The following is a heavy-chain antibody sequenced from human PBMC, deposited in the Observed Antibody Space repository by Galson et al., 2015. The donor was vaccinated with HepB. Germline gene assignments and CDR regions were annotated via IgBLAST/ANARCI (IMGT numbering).Heavy chain of an antibody. CDR2: IKDDGSVT. Sequence: SLRLSCAASGFTFSSYWMHWVRQIPGKGLVWVSRIKDDGSVTTYADSVKGRFTISRDNAKSTLYLQMNSLRAEDTAVYYCARDFDIAVPGTSPFDYWGQGTLVTVSS. V-gene: IGHV3-74*01. CDR3: ARDFDIAVPGTSPFDY. D-gene: IGHD6-19*01. CDR1: GFTFSSYW. J-gene: IGHJ4*01.